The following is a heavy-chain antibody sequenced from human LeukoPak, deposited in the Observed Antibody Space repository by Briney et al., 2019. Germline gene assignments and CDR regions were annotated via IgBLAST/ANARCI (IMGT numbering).Heavy chain of an antibody. Sequence: GGSLRLSCAASGFTFSSYAMSWVRQAPGKGLEWVSDISGNGGSTYYADSVKGRFHISRDNSKNTLYLQMNSLRAEDTAVFYCAKDLRGFYGSGCSHWGQGTLVTVSS. V-gene: IGHV3-23*01. D-gene: IGHD3-10*01. CDR2: ISGNGGST. J-gene: IGHJ4*02. CDR1: GFTFSSYA. CDR3: AKDLRGFYGSGCSH.